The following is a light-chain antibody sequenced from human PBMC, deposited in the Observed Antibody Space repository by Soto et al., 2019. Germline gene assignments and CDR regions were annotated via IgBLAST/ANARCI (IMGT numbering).Light chain of an antibody. J-gene: IGKJ2*01. V-gene: IGKV1-39*01. CDR1: QTIAMY. CDR2: TTS. Sequence: DIQMTQSPSYLSASVGDRVTITCRASQTIAMYVNWFQQKPGKAPKPLIYTTSSLQSGVPPRFSGSGSETDFTLTISRLHPEDSATYYCQHSFTTPYTFGQGTKLEIK. CDR3: QHSFTTPYT.